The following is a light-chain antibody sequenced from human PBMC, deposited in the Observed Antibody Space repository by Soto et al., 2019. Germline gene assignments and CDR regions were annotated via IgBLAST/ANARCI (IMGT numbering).Light chain of an antibody. J-gene: IGLJ2*01. V-gene: IGLV1-44*01. Sequence: QSVLTQPPSASGTPGQRVTISCSGSSSNIGRNTVNWYQQLPGTAPKLLIYSHNRRPSGVPDRFSDSKSGTSASLAITGLQSEDEADYYCAAWDDSLNGPVFGGGTKLTVL. CDR1: SSNIGRNT. CDR3: AAWDDSLNGPV. CDR2: SHN.